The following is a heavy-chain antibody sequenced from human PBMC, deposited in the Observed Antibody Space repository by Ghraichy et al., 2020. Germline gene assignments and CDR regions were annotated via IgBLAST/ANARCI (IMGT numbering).Heavy chain of an antibody. CDR2: IYYSGST. CDR3: ARHVIRHITMVRGVIIDY. Sequence: SETLSLTCTVSGGSISSSSYYWGWIRQPPGKGLEWIGSIYYSGSTYYNPSLKSRVTISVDTSKNQFSLKLSSVTAADTAVYYCARHVIRHITMVRGVIIDYWGQGTLVTVSS. J-gene: IGHJ4*02. CDR1: GGSISSSSYY. V-gene: IGHV4-39*01. D-gene: IGHD3-10*01.